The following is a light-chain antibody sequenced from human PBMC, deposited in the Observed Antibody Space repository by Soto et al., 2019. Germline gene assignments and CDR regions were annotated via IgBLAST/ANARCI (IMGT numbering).Light chain of an antibody. J-gene: IGKJ5*01. Sequence: EIVMTQFPGTLSVSPGERATLSCWASQSVTSKLAWYQHKPGQAPRLLIYDSSTRATDIPARFSGSGSGTEFTLTITSLQSEDFAVYYCQQFYRWPITFGKGTRLEVK. CDR2: DSS. CDR1: QSVTSK. CDR3: QQFYRWPIT. V-gene: IGKV3-15*01.